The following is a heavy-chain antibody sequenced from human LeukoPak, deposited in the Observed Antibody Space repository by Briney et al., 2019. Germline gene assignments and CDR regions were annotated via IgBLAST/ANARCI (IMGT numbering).Heavy chain of an antibody. J-gene: IGHJ2*01. CDR3: ARSVAGSLDWYFDL. CDR2: INPNSGGT. V-gene: IGHV1-2*04. Sequence: ASVTVSCTASGGTFSSYAISWVRQAPGQGLEWMGWINPNSGGTNYAQKFQGWVTMTRDTSISTAYMELSRLRSDDTAVYYCARSVAGSLDWYFDLWGRGTLVTVSS. CDR1: GGTFSSYA. D-gene: IGHD6-19*01.